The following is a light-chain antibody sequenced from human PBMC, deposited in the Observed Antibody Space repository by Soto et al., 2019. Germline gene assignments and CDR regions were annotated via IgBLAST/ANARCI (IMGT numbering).Light chain of an antibody. J-gene: IGKJ3*01. CDR2: GAS. CDR1: QTISSSY. CDR3: QQYGRSPPEFT. V-gene: IGKV3-20*01. Sequence: EIVLTQSPGTLSLSAGERATLSCRASQTISSSYLAWYQQKPGQAPRLLIFGASYRATGIPDRFSGSGSGTDFTLTISRLEPEDFAVYYCQQYGRSPPEFTFGPGTKVDIK.